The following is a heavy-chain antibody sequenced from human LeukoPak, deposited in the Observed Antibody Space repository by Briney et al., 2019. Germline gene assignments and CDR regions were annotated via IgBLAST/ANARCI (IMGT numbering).Heavy chain of an antibody. V-gene: IGHV3-30*04. D-gene: IGHD6-13*01. CDR2: ISYDGSNK. CDR3: AREYSSSWYVSGRAFDI. Sequence: GGSLRLSCAASGFTFGSYAMHWVRQAPGKGLEWVAVISYDGSNKYYADSVKGRFTISRDNSKNTLYLQMNSLRAEDTAVYYCAREYSSSWYVSGRAFDIWGQGTMVTVSS. CDR1: GFTFGSYA. J-gene: IGHJ3*02.